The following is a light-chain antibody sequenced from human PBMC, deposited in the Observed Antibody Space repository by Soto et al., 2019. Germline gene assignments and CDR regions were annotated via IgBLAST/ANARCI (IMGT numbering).Light chain of an antibody. V-gene: IGKV3-15*01. CDR3: QQYSNWPRT. J-gene: IGKJ1*01. CDR1: QSLSSN. CDR2: GAS. Sequence: EIVMTQSPATLSVSPGERATLSCRASQSLSSNLAWYLQKPGQAPSLLIYGASTRATGIPARFSGSGSGTEFPLTISSLQSEDFAVYYCQQYSNWPRTFGQGTKVEIK.